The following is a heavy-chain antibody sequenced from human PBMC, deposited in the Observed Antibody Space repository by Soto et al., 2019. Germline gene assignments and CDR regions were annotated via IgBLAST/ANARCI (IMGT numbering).Heavy chain of an antibody. D-gene: IGHD6-19*01. CDR1: GFTFDEYA. Sequence: RRLSCAASGFTFDEYAMHWVRQAPGKGLEWVSGINWKSNNLGYADSVKGRFTISRDNAKNSLYLQMNSLRPEDTAFYYCAKDFFIAVASYGMDVWGQGTTVTVSS. V-gene: IGHV3-9*01. CDR3: AKDFFIAVASYGMDV. J-gene: IGHJ6*02. CDR2: INWKSNNL.